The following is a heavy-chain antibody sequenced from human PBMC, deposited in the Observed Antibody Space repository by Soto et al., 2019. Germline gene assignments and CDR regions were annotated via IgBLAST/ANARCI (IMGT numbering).Heavy chain of an antibody. CDR3: AREYTAWPLAYGLDV. CDR2: ISSRSDI. CDR1: RVTFRISV. J-gene: IGHJ6*02. Sequence: GGSLRLSCVGSRVTFRISVINWLRQTPGKGLEWVSSISSRSDIYYADSVKGRFTISRDNAKNSVSLQMNSLRAEDTAVYYCAREYTAWPLAYGLDVWGQGTTVTVSS. D-gene: IGHD2-2*02. V-gene: IGHV3-21*01.